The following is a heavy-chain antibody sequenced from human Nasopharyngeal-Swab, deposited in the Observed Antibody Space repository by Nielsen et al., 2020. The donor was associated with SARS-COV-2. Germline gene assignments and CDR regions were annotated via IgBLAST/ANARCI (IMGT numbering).Heavy chain of an antibody. V-gene: IGHV3-23*03. J-gene: IGHJ4*02. D-gene: IGHD6-13*01. CDR2: IHSDPSNT. CDR1: GFSFSSYA. Sequence: GESLKISCAASGFSFSSYAMSWVRQAPGKGLEWVSVIHSDPSNTYYVDSVKGRFTISRDNSKKTLFLQMDSLRVEDTAVYYCAKVRSWRLDAFDSWGQRTLVTVSS. CDR3: AKVRSWRLDAFDS.